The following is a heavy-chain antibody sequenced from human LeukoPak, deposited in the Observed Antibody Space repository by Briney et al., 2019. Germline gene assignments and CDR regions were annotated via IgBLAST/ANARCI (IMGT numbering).Heavy chain of an antibody. Sequence: GGSLRLSCTAPGFTFSSYSMNWVRQAPGEGLEWVSSITNTITTIYYAGSVKGRFTVSRDNAKNSLYLQMNSLRAEDTAVYYCARARGNAWYQDYWGQGTLITVSS. CDR2: ITNTITTI. CDR3: ARARGNAWYQDY. V-gene: IGHV3-48*01. J-gene: IGHJ4*02. D-gene: IGHD6-19*01. CDR1: GFTFSSYS.